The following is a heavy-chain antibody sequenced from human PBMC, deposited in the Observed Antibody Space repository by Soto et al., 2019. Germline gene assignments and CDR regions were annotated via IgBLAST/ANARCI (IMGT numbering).Heavy chain of an antibody. CDR1: SGSISSSNW. Sequence: SETLSLTCAVSSGSISSSNWWSWVRQPPGKGLEWIGEIYHSGSTNYNPSLKSRVTISVDKSKNQFSLKLSSVTAADTAVYYCARGIAAAGTWGDYYYMDVWGKGTTVTVSS. D-gene: IGHD6-13*01. V-gene: IGHV4-4*02. J-gene: IGHJ6*03. CDR3: ARGIAAAGTWGDYYYMDV. CDR2: IYHSGST.